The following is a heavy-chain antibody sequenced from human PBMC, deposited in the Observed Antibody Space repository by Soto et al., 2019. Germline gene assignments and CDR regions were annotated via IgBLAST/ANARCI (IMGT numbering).Heavy chain of an antibody. V-gene: IGHV1-2*02. CDR2: INANSGGT. D-gene: IGHD3-22*01. J-gene: IGHJ4*02. CDR3: ARERNYYDGTGYFDLDY. CDR1: GFSLTDHY. Sequence: QVQLVQSGAEVKKPGASVKVSCESSGFSLTDHYLHWVREAPGQGLEWLGWINANSGGTKYAQKFQVRIAMTRDTSITTVYIELSRLRSDDTAVYFCARERNYYDGTGYFDLDYWGEGTLVTVSS.